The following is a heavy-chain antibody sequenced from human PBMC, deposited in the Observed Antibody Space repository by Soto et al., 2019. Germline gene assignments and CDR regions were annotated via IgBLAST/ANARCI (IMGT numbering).Heavy chain of an antibody. CDR3: SRDATLRH. V-gene: IGHV4-59*01. CDR2: VDYTGNT. Sequence: PSETLSLTCTASTDSMDGFYWNWIRQPPGKGLEWIGYVDYTGNTNYNPSLRSRVSISIDTSNNQFSQQLSSVIAADTAIYYCSRDATLRHWGQGTLVTVSS. D-gene: IGHD2-15*01. J-gene: IGHJ4*02. CDR1: TDSMDGFY.